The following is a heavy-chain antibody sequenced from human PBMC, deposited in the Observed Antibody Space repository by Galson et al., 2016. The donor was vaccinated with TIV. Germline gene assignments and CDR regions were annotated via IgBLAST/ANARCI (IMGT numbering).Heavy chain of an antibody. D-gene: IGHD2-8*02. V-gene: IGHV1-2*06. CDR2: INPSSGGT. CDR3: ARALVASIVDLDY. Sequence: SVKVSRKASKYTFIGYYMHWVRQAPGRGLEWMGRINPSSGGTDYAQKFQGRVTMTRDTSINTAYLELTSLTSDDTAVYYCARALVASIVDLDYWGPGTLVTVSS. CDR1: KYTFIGYY. J-gene: IGHJ4*02.